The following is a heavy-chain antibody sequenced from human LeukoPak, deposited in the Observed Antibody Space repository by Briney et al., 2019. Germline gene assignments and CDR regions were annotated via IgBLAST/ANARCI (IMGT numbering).Heavy chain of an antibody. D-gene: IGHD6-19*01. CDR3: AKDRIQWLVQIAFDI. CDR1: GFTLSDYH. V-gene: IGHV3-21*01. J-gene: IGHJ3*02. Sequence: GGSLRLSCAASGFTLSDYHMNWVRQAPGKGLEWLSSITTISHYIYYAGAVRGRFTISRDNAKNSLYLQMNSLRGEDTAVYYCAKDRIQWLVQIAFDIWGQGTMVTVSS. CDR2: ITTISHYI.